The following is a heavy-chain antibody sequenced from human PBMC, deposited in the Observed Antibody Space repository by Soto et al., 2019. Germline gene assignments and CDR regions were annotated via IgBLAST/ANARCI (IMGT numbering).Heavy chain of an antibody. CDR3: ARARSDESPESGWIVVVIPYHFDY. D-gene: IGHD3-22*01. V-gene: IGHV4-61*01. CDR2: IYYSGST. CDR1: GGSVSSGSYY. Sequence: SETLSLTCTVSGGSVSSGSYYWSWIRQPPGKGLEWIGYIYYSGSTNYNPSLKSRVTISVDTSKNQFSLKLSSVTAADTAVYYCARARSDESPESGWIVVVIPYHFDYWAQGTLVTVSS. J-gene: IGHJ4*02.